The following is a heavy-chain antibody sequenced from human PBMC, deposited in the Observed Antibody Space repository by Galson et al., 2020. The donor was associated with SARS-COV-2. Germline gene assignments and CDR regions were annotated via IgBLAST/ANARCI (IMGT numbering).Heavy chain of an antibody. V-gene: IGHV4-59*13. CDR1: GGSITYYY. J-gene: IGHJ4*02. Sequence: SETLSLTCTVSGGSITYYYWSWIRQPPGKGLEWIGWIYYSGNTNYHPSLKSRVTMSVDTSKNQFSLNLNSVTAADTAVYYCVRRGAYFDYWGQGTLVTVSS. CDR2: IYYSGNT. CDR3: VRRGAYFDY.